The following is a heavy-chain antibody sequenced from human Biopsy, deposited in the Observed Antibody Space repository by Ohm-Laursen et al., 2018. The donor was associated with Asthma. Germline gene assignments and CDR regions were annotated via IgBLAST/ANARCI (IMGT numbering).Heavy chain of an antibody. J-gene: IGHJ4*02. V-gene: IGHV4-39*01. D-gene: IGHD5-12*01. CDR3: ASPVNRAFGGYEWAAVFDY. CDR1: GASIRGSGSY. CDR2: THYSGST. Sequence: SETLSLTCTVSGASIRGSGSYWAWIRQAPGKEPEWIGTTHYSGSTFYKPSLRSRVTMSLDTSTNHFSLRLRSVTATDTAVYYCASPVNRAFGGYEWAAVFDYWGQGILVTVSS.